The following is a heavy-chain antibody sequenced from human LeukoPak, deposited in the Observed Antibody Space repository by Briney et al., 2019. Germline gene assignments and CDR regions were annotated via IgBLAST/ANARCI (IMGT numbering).Heavy chain of an antibody. CDR2: MNPNSGDT. J-gene: IGHJ4*02. D-gene: IGHD2-2*01. CDR3: ARRRIDCSTTSCYVDY. Sequence: GASVKVSCKASGYTFTGYYINLMRQAPGEGLEWMVWMNPNSGDTSYAQKFQGRVTMTRDTPISIAYMELSRLRPDDTAVYYCARRRIDCSTTSCYVDYWGQGTLVTVSS. CDR1: GYTFTGYY. V-gene: IGHV1-2*02.